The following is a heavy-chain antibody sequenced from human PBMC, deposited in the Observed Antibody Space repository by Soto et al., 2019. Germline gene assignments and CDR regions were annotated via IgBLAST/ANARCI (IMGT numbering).Heavy chain of an antibody. CDR1: GGSFSDYY. V-gene: IGHV4-34*01. Sequence: SETLSLTCAVYGGSFSDYYWSWIRQPPGKGQEWIGEINHSGSTNYNPSLKSRVTISIDTSTNQFSLKLSSVTAADTAVYYCARRREYCSGTSCSDLWFDPWGQGTLVT. CDR2: INHSGST. CDR3: ARRREYCSGTSCSDLWFDP. J-gene: IGHJ5*02. D-gene: IGHD2-2*01.